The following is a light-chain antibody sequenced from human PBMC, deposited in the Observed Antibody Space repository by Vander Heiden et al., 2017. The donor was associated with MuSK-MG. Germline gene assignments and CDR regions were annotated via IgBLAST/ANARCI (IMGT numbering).Light chain of an antibody. CDR2: GAS. CDR3: QQYGSSPWT. CDR1: QSVSSSY. J-gene: IGKJ1*01. V-gene: IGKV3-20*01. Sequence: IVLTQSPGTLSLSPGESTTLSCRARQSVSSSYLAWYQQKPGQAPRLLIYGASSRATGIPDRFSGSGSGTDFTLTISRLEPEAFAVYYCQQYGSSPWTFGQGTKVEIK.